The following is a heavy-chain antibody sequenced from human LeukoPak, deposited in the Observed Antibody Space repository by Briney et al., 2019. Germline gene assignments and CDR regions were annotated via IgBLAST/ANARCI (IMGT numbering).Heavy chain of an antibody. D-gene: IGHD3-22*01. V-gene: IGHV4-39*01. CDR2: IYYSGST. CDR1: GGSISSSSYY. J-gene: IGHJ5*02. Sequence: SETLSLTCTVSGGSISSSSYYWGWIRQPPGKGLEWIGSIYYSGSTYYNPSLKSRVTISVDTSKNQFSLKLSSVTAADTAMYYCARQGYYYDSSGYYNWFDPWGQGTLVTVSS. CDR3: ARQGYYYDSSGYYNWFDP.